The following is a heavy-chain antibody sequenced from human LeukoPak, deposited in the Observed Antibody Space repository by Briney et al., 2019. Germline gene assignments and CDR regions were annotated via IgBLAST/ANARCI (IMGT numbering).Heavy chain of an antibody. Sequence: GGSLRLSCAASGFTFGRFWMTWVRQAPGKGLEWVANIKPDGTKKTYVDSVKGRFIISRDNAKNSLYLQMNSLRADDTAVYYCARAPAAADSWWGQGTLVAVSS. D-gene: IGHD6-13*01. V-gene: IGHV3-7*01. CDR3: ARAPAAADSW. CDR2: IKPDGTKK. J-gene: IGHJ4*02. CDR1: GFTFGRFW.